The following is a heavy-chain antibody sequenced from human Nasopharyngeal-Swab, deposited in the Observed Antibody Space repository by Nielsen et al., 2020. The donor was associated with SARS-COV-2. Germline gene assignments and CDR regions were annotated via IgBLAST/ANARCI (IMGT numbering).Heavy chain of an antibody. J-gene: IGHJ5*02. D-gene: IGHD1-1*01. Sequence: GGSLRLSCAGSGFTFSSYAMHWVRQAPGKGLEWVSAIGTGGGTYYADSVKGRFTISRDNSKNTLYLQMNSLRAEDTAVYYCAKDWSGTDAGGWFDPWGQGTLVTVSS. CDR3: AKDWSGTDAGGWFDP. V-gene: IGHV3/OR16-10*01. CDR1: GFTFSSYA. CDR2: IGTGGGT.